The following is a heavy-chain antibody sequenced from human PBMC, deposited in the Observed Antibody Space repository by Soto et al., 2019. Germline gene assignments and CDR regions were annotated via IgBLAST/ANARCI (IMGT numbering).Heavy chain of an antibody. J-gene: IGHJ5*02. V-gene: IGHV3-64D*06. CDR2: ISSDGDIT. CDR3: VKVSTFSDILTGYYSTNFFDP. CDR1: GFTFSEYS. Sequence: GGSLRLSCSASGFTFSEYSMHWVRQAPGKGLQYVSTISSDGDITYYADSVKGRFTISRDNSKNTLYLQMNSLRPEDTAVYYCVKVSTFSDILTGYYSTNFFDPWGQGTLVTVSS. D-gene: IGHD3-9*01.